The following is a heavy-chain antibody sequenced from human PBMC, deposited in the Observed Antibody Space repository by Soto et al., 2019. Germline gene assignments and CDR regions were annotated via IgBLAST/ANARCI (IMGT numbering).Heavy chain of an antibody. CDR2: VYYGGST. D-gene: IGHD2-2*01. J-gene: IGHJ6*03. CDR3: ARVVVPAALTYYYYYYMDV. CDR1: GGSISSSSYY. Sequence: SETLSLTCTVSGGSISSSSYYWGWIRLPPGKGLEWIGNVYYGGSTYYNPSLKSLVTISVETSKSQFSLKLSSVTAADTAVYYCARVVVPAALTYYYYYYMDVWGKGTTVTVSS. V-gene: IGHV4-39*01.